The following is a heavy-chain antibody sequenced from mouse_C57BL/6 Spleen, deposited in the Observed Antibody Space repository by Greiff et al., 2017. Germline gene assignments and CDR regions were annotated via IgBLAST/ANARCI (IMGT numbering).Heavy chain of an antibody. V-gene: IGHV5-17*01. CDR2: ISSGSSTI. Sequence: EVHLVESGGGLVKPGGSLKLSCAASGFTFSDYGMHWVRQAPEKGLEWVAYISSGSSTIYYADTVKGRFTISRDNAKNTLFLQMASVRSEDTAMYYCARPGYDAGFAYWGQGTLVTVSA. J-gene: IGHJ3*01. D-gene: IGHD2-2*01. CDR1: GFTFSDYG. CDR3: ARPGYDAGFAY.